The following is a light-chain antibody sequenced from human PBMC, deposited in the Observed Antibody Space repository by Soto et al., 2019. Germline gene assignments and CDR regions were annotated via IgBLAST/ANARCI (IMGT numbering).Light chain of an antibody. CDR1: SSDVGGYNY. V-gene: IGLV2-14*01. J-gene: IGLJ1*01. CDR2: EVS. CDR3: SSYTSSSTGV. Sequence: QSGLTQPASVCGSPGQTITISCTGTSSDVGGYNYVSWYQQHPGKAPKLMIYEVSNRPSGVSNRFSGSKSGNTASLTISGLQAEDEADYYCSSYTSSSTGVFGTGTKVTVL.